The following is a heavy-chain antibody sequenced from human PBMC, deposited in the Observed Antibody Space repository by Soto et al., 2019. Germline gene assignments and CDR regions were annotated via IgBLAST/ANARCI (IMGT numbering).Heavy chain of an antibody. CDR1: GGSISSYY. Sequence: QVQLQESGPGLVKPSETLSLTCTVSGGSISSYYWSWIRQPPGKGLEWIGYIYHSGITNYNPSLKRRVTVSLDTSKNHFSLSLSSGTAADTAVYYGARRWGGTGWFFDLWGRGTLVTVSS. D-gene: IGHD3-10*01. CDR3: ARRWGGTGWFFDL. J-gene: IGHJ2*01. V-gene: IGHV4-59*01. CDR2: IYHSGIT.